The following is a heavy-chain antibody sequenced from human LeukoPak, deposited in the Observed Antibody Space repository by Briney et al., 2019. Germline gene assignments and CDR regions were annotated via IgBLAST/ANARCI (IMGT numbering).Heavy chain of an antibody. CDR2: INPNSGGT. D-gene: IGHD3-22*01. V-gene: IGHV1-2*02. CDR1: GYTFTSYY. CDR3: ANYYYDSIGAFDI. J-gene: IGHJ3*02. Sequence: GASVKVSCKASGYTFTSYYMHWLRQAPGQGLEWMGWINPNSGGTNYAQKFQGRVTMTRDTSISTAYMELSRLRSDDTAVYYCANYYYDSIGAFDIWGQGTMVTVSS.